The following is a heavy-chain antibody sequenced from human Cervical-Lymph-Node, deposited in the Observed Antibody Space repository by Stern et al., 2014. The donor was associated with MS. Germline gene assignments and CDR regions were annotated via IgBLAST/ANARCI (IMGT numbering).Heavy chain of an antibody. V-gene: IGHV1-69*01. CDR3: ARGELKEGLVRGMDV. D-gene: IGHD1-26*01. J-gene: IGHJ6*02. CDR2: IIPICGTA. Sequence: QVQLVQSGAEVKKPGSSVKVSCKASGGTFSSYAIRWVRQAPGQGLEGMGGIIPICGTANEAQKFQGRVTITADESTSTAYMELSSLRSEDTAVYYCARGELKEGLVRGMDVWGQGTTVTVSS. CDR1: GGTFSSYA.